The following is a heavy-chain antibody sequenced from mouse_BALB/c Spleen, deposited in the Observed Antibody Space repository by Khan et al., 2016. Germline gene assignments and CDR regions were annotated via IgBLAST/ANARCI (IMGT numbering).Heavy chain of an antibody. Sequence: VQLLESGAELMKPGASVKISCKASGYTFSSYGIEWVKQRPGHGLEWIGEISTGGGNTNYNEKFKGKATFTVDTSSNTAYMQLSRLTSEDSAIYFCARPTQLVLRTYWGQGTLLTVSS. CDR1: GYTFSSYG. CDR3: ARPTQLVLRTY. J-gene: IGHJ2*01. V-gene: IGHV1-9*01. D-gene: IGHD3-1*01. CDR2: ISTGGGNT.